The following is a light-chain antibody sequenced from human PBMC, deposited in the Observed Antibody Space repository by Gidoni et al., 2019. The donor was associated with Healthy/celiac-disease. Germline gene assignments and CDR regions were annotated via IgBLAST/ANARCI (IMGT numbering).Light chain of an antibody. CDR2: DAS. Sequence: IQMTQSPSSLSATVGDRVNITCQASQDINNYLNWYQQKPGKAPTLLIYDASNLETGVPSRVSGSGSGTDFTFTISSLQPEDISTYYCQQYDNLPPYTFGQXTKLEIK. V-gene: IGKV1-33*01. CDR1: QDINNY. CDR3: QQYDNLPPYT. J-gene: IGKJ2*01.